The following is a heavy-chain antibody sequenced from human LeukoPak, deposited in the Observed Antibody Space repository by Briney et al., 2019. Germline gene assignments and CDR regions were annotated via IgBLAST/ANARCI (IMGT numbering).Heavy chain of an antibody. CDR1: GYTLTELS. D-gene: IGHD1-1*01. Sequence: ASVKVSCKVSGYTLTELSLHWVRQAPGKGLEWMGRFDPEDGETIYARKFQGRVTMTEDTSTDTAYMELSSLRSEDTAVYFCAVSLTTGGYYGMDVWGQGTTVTVSS. CDR2: FDPEDGET. J-gene: IGHJ6*02. CDR3: AVSLTTGGYYGMDV. V-gene: IGHV1-24*01.